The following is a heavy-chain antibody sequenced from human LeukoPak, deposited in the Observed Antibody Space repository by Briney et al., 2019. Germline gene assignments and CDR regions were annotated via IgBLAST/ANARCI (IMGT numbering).Heavy chain of an antibody. D-gene: IGHD3-22*01. Sequence: GRSLRLSCAASGFTFSSYAMSWVRQAPGKGLEWVSAISGSGGSTYYADSVKGRFTISRDNSKNTLYLQMNSLRAEDTAVYYCAKPVDSSGYYIFDYWGQGTLVTVSS. CDR3: AKPVDSSGYYIFDY. V-gene: IGHV3-23*01. CDR2: ISGSGGST. J-gene: IGHJ4*02. CDR1: GFTFSSYA.